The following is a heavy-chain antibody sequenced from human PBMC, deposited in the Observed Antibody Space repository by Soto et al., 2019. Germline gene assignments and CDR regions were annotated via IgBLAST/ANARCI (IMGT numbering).Heavy chain of an antibody. J-gene: IGHJ6*03. CDR2: ISYDGSNK. CDR1: GFTFSSYG. CDR3: AKGVVATIRSYMDV. Sequence: GGSLRLSCAASGFTFSSYGMHWVRQAPGKGLEWVAVISYDGSNKYYADSVKGRFTISRDNSKNTLYLQMNSLRAEDTAVYYCAKGVVATIRSYMDVWGKGTTVTVSS. V-gene: IGHV3-30*18. D-gene: IGHD5-12*01.